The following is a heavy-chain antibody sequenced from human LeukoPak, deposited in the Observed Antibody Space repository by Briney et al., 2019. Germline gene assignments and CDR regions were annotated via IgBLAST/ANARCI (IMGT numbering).Heavy chain of an antibody. V-gene: IGHV3-30-3*01. CDR1: GFTFSSYA. CDR3: ARMYSSDY. CDR2: ISYDGSNK. Sequence: GGSLRLSCAASGFTFSSYAMHWVRQAPGKGLEWVAVISYDGSNKYYADSVKGRFTISRDNSKNTLYLQMNSLRAEDTAVYYCARMYSSDYWGQGTLVTVSS. J-gene: IGHJ4*02. D-gene: IGHD6-13*01.